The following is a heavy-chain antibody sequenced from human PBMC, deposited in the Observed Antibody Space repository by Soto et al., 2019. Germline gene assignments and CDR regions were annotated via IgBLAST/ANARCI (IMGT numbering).Heavy chain of an antibody. V-gene: IGHV4-34*01. Sequence: SETLCLTFAIYGGSFSGYYWSWIRQPPGKGLEWIGEINHSGSTNYNPSLKSRVTISVDTSKNQFSLKLSSVTAADTAVYYCARAYSNYDVPFDYWGQGTLVTSPQ. D-gene: IGHD4-4*01. J-gene: IGHJ4*02. CDR1: GGSFSGYY. CDR2: INHSGST. CDR3: ARAYSNYDVPFDY.